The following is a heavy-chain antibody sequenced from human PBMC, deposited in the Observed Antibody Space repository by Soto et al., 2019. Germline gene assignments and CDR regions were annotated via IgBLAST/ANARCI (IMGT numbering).Heavy chain of an antibody. D-gene: IGHD3-3*02. J-gene: IGHJ4*02. CDR2: ISISGDYL. Sequence: GGSLRFSCAASVFTFRRNNMNLVRQGPGKGLECVTSISISGDYLYYADSVKGRFIISRYNFQNSLFLQMNKLRADDTAVYYRVTGVDDEDGPAAAWSFLDNWGQGT. CDR1: VFTFRRNN. V-gene: IGHV3-21*01. CDR3: VTGVDDEDGPAAAWSFLDN.